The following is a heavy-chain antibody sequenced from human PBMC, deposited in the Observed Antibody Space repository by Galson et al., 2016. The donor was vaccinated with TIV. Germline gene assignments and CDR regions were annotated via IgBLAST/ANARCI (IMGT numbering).Heavy chain of an antibody. CDR2: FDPEQHKK. V-gene: IGHV1-24*01. J-gene: IGHJ4*02. CDR3: ASVAWFPGLSLDD. D-gene: IGHD2/OR15-2a*01. Sequence: SVKVSCKVSGDSLSDLSMHWVRQAPGKGLEWMGGFDPEQHKKIYAQKLQGRVTLTEDTSTDTAFLELSSLSFGDTAGYYCASVAWFPGLSLDDWGQGTLVIVSS. CDR1: GDSLSDLS.